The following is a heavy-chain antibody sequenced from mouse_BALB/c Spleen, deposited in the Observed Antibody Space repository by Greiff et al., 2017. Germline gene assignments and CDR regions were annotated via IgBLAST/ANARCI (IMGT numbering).Heavy chain of an antibody. CDR2: ISSGGGST. J-gene: IGHJ3*01. V-gene: IGHV5-12-1*01. Sequence: DVKLVESGGGLVKPGGSLKLSCAASGFAFSSYDMSWVRQTPEKRLEWVAYISSGGGSTYYPDTVKGRFTISRDNAKNTLYLQMSSLKSEDTAMYYCARQGDWFAYWGQGTLVTVSA. CDR1: GFAFSSYD. CDR3: ARQGDWFAY.